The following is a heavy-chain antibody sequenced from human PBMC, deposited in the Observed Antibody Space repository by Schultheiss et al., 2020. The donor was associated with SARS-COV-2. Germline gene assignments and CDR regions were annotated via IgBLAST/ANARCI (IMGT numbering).Heavy chain of an antibody. V-gene: IGHV1-2*02. CDR3: ARNRVVPAARLPYYYYGMDV. J-gene: IGHJ6*02. CDR1: GYTFTGYY. CDR2: INPNSGGT. D-gene: IGHD2-2*01. Sequence: ASVKVSCKASGYTFTGYYMHWVRQAPGQGLEWMGWINPNSGGTNYAQKLQGRVTMTTDTSTSTAYMELRSLRSDDTAVYYCARNRVVPAARLPYYYYGMDVWGQGTTVTVSS.